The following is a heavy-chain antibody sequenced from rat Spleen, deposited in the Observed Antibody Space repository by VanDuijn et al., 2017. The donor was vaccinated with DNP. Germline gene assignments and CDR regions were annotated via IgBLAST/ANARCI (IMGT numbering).Heavy chain of an antibody. J-gene: IGHJ1*01. V-gene: IGHV5-20*01. D-gene: IGHD1-10*01. Sequence: EVQLEESGGGLIQPGGSLKLSCAASGFPFSDYYMAWVRQTPTGGLEWVASVNYDGGRSYYRDSVRGRFTISRDNAKRSLYLQMDSLRSEDTATYYCARQGNNFGYFDFWGPGTMVTVSS. CDR1: GFPFSDYY. CDR2: VNYDGGRS. CDR3: ARQGNNFGYFDF.